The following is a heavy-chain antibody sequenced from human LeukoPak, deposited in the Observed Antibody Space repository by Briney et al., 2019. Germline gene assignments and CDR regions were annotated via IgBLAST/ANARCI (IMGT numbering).Heavy chain of an antibody. V-gene: IGHV1-18*01. CDR2: ISTYNGET. CDR3: ARVSRSGNEYY. Sequence: GASVKVSCKASGYTFTSYGIGWVRQAPGQGLEWMGWISTYNGETKYARNLQGRVTITTDASTSTAYMELRSLQSDDTAVYYCARVSRSGNEYYWGQGTLVTVSS. D-gene: IGHD2/OR15-2a*01. J-gene: IGHJ4*02. CDR1: GYTFTSYG.